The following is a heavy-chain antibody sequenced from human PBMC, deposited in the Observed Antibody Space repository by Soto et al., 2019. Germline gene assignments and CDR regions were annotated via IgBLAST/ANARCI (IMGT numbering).Heavy chain of an antibody. CDR3: ARDLSAVKRFESFKYYRMDV. CDR1: GGTFSSNP. D-gene: IGHD3-3*01. J-gene: IGHJ6*02. CDR2: IIPIFATP. Sequence: QVQLMQSGAEVRKPGSSVTVSCKASGGTFSSNPISWVRQAPGQGLEWMGGIIPIFATPHYARRFLDRVTLTADRSTNTAYMELTGPTSEDTAIYYCARDLSAVKRFESFKYYRMDVWGQGTTVTVS. V-gene: IGHV1-69*06.